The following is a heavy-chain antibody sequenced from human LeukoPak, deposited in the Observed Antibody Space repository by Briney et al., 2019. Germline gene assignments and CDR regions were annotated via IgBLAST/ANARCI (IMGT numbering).Heavy chain of an antibody. D-gene: IGHD6-13*01. V-gene: IGHV3-9*01. CDR1: GFTFDDYA. J-gene: IGHJ1*01. CDR3: AKDSYSGSSSWYEGYFQH. CDR2: ISWNSGSI. Sequence: GGSLRLSCAASGFTFDDYAMHWVRPAPGKGLEWVSGISWNSGSIGYADSVKGRFTISRDNAKNSLYLQMNSLRAEDTALYYCAKDSYSGSSSWYEGYFQHWGQGTLVTVSS.